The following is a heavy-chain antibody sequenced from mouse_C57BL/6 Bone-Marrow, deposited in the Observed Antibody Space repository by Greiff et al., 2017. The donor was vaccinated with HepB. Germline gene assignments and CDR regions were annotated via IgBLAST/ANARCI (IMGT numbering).Heavy chain of an antibody. CDR2: IDPSDSET. CDR3: ARRASSSNYFDY. J-gene: IGHJ2*01. Sequence: QVQLQQPGAELVRPGSSVKLSCKASGYTFTSYWMHWVKQRPIQGLEWIANIDPSDSETHYNQKFKDKATLTVDKSSSTAYMQLSSLTSEDSAVYYCARRASSSNYFDYWGQGTTLTVSS. CDR1: GYTFTSYW. D-gene: IGHD1-1*01. V-gene: IGHV1-52*01.